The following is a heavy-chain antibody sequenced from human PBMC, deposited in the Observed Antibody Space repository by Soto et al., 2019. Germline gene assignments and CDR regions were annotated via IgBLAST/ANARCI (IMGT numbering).Heavy chain of an antibody. J-gene: IGHJ5*02. CDR3: ARGGPVHWVRGSNWFDP. V-gene: IGHV4-59*01. CDR1: GGSISSYY. D-gene: IGHD3-10*01. Sequence: SETLSLTCTVSGGSISSYYWSWIRQPPGKGLEWIGYIYYSGSTNYNPSLKSRVTISVDTSKNQFSLKLSSVTAADTAVYYCARGGPVHWVRGSNWFDPWGQGTLVTVSS. CDR2: IYYSGST.